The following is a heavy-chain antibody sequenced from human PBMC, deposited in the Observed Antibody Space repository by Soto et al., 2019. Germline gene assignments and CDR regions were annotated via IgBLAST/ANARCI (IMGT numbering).Heavy chain of an antibody. CDR2: IYHSGST. D-gene: IGHD4-4*01. J-gene: IGHJ4*02. CDR1: GGSISSGGYS. CDR3: AIGMTTVTTLDY. Sequence: QLQLQESGSGLVKPSQTLSLTCAVSGGSISSGGYSWSWIRQPPGKGLEWIGYIYHSGSTYYNPSLKSRVTISVYRSKNQFSLQPSTVTAADTAVYYCAIGMTTVTTLDYWGQGTLVTVSS. V-gene: IGHV4-30-2*01.